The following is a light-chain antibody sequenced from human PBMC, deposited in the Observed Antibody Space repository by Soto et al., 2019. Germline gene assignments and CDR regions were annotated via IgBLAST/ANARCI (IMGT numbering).Light chain of an antibody. J-gene: IGKJ1*01. V-gene: IGKV1-5*03. Sequence: DIQMTQSPSTLSASVGDRVTITCRASQSLSSWLAWYQQEPGKAPNLLIYMASTLASGVPSRFSGSGPGTEFTLTISSLQPDDFATYYCQHYNGYSWTFGQGTKVDIK. CDR1: QSLSSW. CDR3: QHYNGYSWT. CDR2: MAS.